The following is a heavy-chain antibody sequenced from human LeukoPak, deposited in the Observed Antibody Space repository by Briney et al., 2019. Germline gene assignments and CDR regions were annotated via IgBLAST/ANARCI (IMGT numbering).Heavy chain of an antibody. Sequence: SVKVSCKASGGTLTIYTTSWVRQAPGRGLEWMGSIIPILGIANYAQKFQGRVTITADKSTSTAYMELSSLRSEDTAVYYCARVPLRITMVRGVTTPFQHSYFDYWGQGTLVTVSS. CDR1: GGTLTIYT. J-gene: IGHJ4*02. V-gene: IGHV1-69*02. CDR3: ARVPLRITMVRGVTTPFQHSYFDY. D-gene: IGHD3-10*01. CDR2: IIPILGIA.